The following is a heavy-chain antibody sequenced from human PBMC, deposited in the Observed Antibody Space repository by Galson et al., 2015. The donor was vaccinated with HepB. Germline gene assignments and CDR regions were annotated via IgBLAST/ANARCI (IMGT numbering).Heavy chain of an antibody. J-gene: IGHJ5*02. V-gene: IGHV3-7*01. D-gene: IGHD3-22*01. CDR1: GFNFSIYS. CDR3: ARMYYHESSVYRPFIS. CDR2: IKRDGNEK. Sequence: SLRLSCAATGFNFSIYSMSWVRQAPGKGLEWVANIKRDGNEKFYVDSVKGRFTISRDNAKNSLYLQMNGLRAEDTAVYYCARMYYHESSVYRPFISWGQGTLVTVSS.